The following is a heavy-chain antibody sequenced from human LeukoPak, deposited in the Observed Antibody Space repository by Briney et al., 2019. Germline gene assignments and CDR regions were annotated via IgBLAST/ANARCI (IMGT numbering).Heavy chain of an antibody. V-gene: IGHV3-48*03. CDR1: GFTFSSYE. Sequence: GGSLGLSCAASGFTFSSYEMNWVRQAPGKGLEWVSYISSSGSTIYYADSVKGRFTISRDNAKNSLYLQMNSLRAEDTAVYYCARGRYYYDSSGYPKLGYWSQGALVTVSS. D-gene: IGHD3-22*01. J-gene: IGHJ4*02. CDR2: ISSSGSTI. CDR3: ARGRYYYDSSGYPKLGY.